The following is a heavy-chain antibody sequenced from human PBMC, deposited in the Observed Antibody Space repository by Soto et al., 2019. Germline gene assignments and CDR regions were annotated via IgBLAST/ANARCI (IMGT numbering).Heavy chain of an antibody. Sequence: GGSLRLSCAASGFTFSSYSMNWVRQAPGKGLEWVSSISSSSYIYYADSVKGRFTISRDNAKNSLYLQMNSLRAEDTAVYYCARVGLRYFDWQEKDAFDIWGQGTMVTVSS. J-gene: IGHJ3*02. CDR1: GFTFSSYS. D-gene: IGHD3-9*01. CDR2: ISSSSYI. CDR3: ARVGLRYFDWQEKDAFDI. V-gene: IGHV3-21*01.